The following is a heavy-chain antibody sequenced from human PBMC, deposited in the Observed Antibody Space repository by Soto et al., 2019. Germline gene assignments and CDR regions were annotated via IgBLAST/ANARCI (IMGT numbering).Heavy chain of an antibody. CDR3: ARFSGGSYNTYYFYYGMDV. J-gene: IGHJ6*02. Sequence: GASVHVSCQASGYTFTSYGISWVRQAPGQGLDWMGWISAYNGNTKYAQDLQGRVTMTTDTSTSTAYMELRSLRSDDTAMYYCARFSGGSYNTYYFYYGMDVWGQGTTVTVSS. D-gene: IGHD2-15*01. CDR2: ISAYNGNT. CDR1: GYTFTSYG. V-gene: IGHV1-18*04.